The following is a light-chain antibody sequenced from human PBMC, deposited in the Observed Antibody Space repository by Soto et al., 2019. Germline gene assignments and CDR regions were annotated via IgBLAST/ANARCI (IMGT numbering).Light chain of an antibody. CDR2: GAS. CDR1: QSVSSSY. Sequence: EIVLTQSPGTLSLSPGERSTLSFRSSQSVSSSYLAWYQQKPGQAPRLLIYGASNRATGIPARFSGSGSGTDFTLTISSLEPEDFAVYYCHQRQSWPRTFGQGTKV. J-gene: IGKJ1*01. V-gene: IGKV3-20*01. CDR3: HQRQSWPRT.